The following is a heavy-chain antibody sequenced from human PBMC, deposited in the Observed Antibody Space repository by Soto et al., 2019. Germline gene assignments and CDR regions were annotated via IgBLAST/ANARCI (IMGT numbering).Heavy chain of an antibody. CDR1: GFTFNRYA. D-gene: IGHD2-8*01. Sequence: EVQVLESGGGLVQPGGSLRLSCTASGFTFNRYAMTWVRQAPGKGLEWVSGLSDSGGSIYYADSVKGRFTISRDNSMNTLYLQMNTLRAEDTAVYYCAKVSSAWYAGFFDLWGQGTLVTVSS. CDR2: LSDSGGSI. J-gene: IGHJ4*02. CDR3: AKVSSAWYAGFFDL. V-gene: IGHV3-23*01.